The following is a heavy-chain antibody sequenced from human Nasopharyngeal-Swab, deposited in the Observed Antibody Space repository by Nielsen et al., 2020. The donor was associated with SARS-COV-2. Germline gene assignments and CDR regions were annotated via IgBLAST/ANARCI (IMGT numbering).Heavy chain of an antibody. J-gene: IGHJ3*02. CDR3: ASLEYCSSTSCYRAYAFDI. D-gene: IGHD2-2*01. Sequence: SETLSLTCTVSGGSISSSSYYWGWIRQPPGKGLEWIGSIYYSGTTYYNPSLKSRVTISVDPSKNQFSLKLSSVTAADTAVYYCASLEYCSSTSCYRAYAFDIWGQGTMVTVSS. V-gene: IGHV4-39*01. CDR1: GGSISSSSYY. CDR2: IYYSGTT.